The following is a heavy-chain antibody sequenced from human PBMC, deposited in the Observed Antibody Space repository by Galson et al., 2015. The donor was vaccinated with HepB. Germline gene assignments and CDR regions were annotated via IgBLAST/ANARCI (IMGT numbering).Heavy chain of an antibody. V-gene: IGHV3-23*01. CDR3: AKEYSGFHGASYVYYGIDV. CDR2: ISGSGAGT. Sequence: RLSCAASGFTFSTYAGFWVRQAPGKGLDWVSGISGSGAGTYYADSVKGRFTISRDNSKNMIYLQMNSLRVEDTAVYYCAKEYSGFHGASYVYYGIDVWGRGTTVSVSS. CDR1: GFTFSTYA. D-gene: IGHD6-19*01. J-gene: IGHJ6*02.